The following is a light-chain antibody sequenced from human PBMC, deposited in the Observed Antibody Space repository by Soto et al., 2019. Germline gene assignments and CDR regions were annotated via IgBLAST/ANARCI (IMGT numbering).Light chain of an antibody. CDR1: QSVSSSY. CDR3: QQYGSSPRT. CDR2: GSS. J-gene: IGKJ5*01. V-gene: IGKV3-20*01. Sequence: EIVLAQSPGTLSLSPGERATLSCRASQSVSSSYFAWYQQKPGQAPRLLIYGSSNRATGIPDRFSGSGSGTDFTLTISRLETEDFAMYHCQQYGSSPRTFGQGTRLEVK.